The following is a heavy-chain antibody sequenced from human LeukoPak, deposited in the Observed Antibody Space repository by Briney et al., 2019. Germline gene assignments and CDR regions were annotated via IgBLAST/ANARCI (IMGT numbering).Heavy chain of an antibody. V-gene: IGHV3-48*02. J-gene: IGHJ4*02. CDR3: ARDLSATYYFDF. Sequence: GGSLRLSCAASGFTVSSNYMNWVRQAPGKGLEWVSYISSSSSSIYYADSVKGRFTISRDNAKNSLYLQMNSLRDEDTAVYYCARDLSATYYFDFWGQGTPVTVSS. CDR1: GFTVSSNY. D-gene: IGHD6-25*01. CDR2: ISSSSSSI.